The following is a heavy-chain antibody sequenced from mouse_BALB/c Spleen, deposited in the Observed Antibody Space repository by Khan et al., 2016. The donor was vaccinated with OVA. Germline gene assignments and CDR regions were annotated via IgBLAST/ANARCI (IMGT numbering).Heavy chain of an antibody. CDR3: DRTARINY. J-gene: IGHJ2*01. V-gene: IGHV3-1*02. D-gene: IGHD1-2*01. CDR2: ISYSGCT. Sequence: EVQLKESGPGLVKPSQSLSLTCTVTGYSITSGYGWYCIRQFPGNKLECMAYISYSGCTNYNPSVKSRFSITRDTSKNHLYLQLNTVTTEDTATYYCDRTARINYWGQGTTVTVSS. CDR1: GYSITSGYG.